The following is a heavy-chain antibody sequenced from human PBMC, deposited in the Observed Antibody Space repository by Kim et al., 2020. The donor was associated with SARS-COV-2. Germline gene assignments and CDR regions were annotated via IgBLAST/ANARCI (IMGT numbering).Heavy chain of an antibody. CDR2: INHSGST. CDR1: GGSFSGYY. CDR3: ARGSRYGGNRFDY. D-gene: IGHD4-17*01. Sequence: SETLSLTCAVYGGSFSGYYWSWIRQPPGKGLEWIGEINHSGSTNYNPSLKSRVTISVDTSKNQFSLKLSSVTAADTAVYYCARGSRYGGNRFDYWGQGTLVTVSS. J-gene: IGHJ4*02. V-gene: IGHV4-34*01.